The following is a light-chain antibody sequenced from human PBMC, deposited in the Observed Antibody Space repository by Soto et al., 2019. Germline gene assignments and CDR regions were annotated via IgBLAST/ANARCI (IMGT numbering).Light chain of an antibody. V-gene: IGLV2-8*01. CDR2: DVN. J-gene: IGLJ1*01. Sequence: QSALTQPPSASGSPGQSLTISCTGTSSDVGAHNYVSWYQQNPGKAPKLMLYDVNKRPSGVSDRFSGSKSDNTASLTISGLQAEDEGDYYCCSYAGDYMFVFGTGTKLTVL. CDR1: SSDVGAHNY. CDR3: CSYAGDYMFV.